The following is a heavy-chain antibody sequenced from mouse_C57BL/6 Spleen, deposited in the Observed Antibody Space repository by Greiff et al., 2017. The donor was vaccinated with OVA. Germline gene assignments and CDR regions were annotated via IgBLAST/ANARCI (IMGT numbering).Heavy chain of an antibody. CDR3: APGNRDAMDY. CDR2: IWSGGST. D-gene: IGHD3-1*01. Sequence: VMLVESGPGLVQPSQSLSITCTVSGFSLTSYGVHWVRQSPGKGLEWLGVIWSGGSTVYNAAFISRLSISKDNSKSQVFFKMNSLQADDTAIYYCAPGNRDAMDYWGQGTSVTVSS. J-gene: IGHJ4*01. V-gene: IGHV2-2*01. CDR1: GFSLTSYG.